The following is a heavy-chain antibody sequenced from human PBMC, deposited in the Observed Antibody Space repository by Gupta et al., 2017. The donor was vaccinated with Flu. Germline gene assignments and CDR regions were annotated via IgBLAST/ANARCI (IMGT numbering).Heavy chain of an antibody. D-gene: IGHD3-10*01. Sequence: TVSSNYMGWVRQAPGKGLEWVSVIYSGGSTYYADSVKGRFTISRDNSKNTLYLQMNSLRAEDTAVYYCARVCPALAGFRDWGQGTLVTVSS. CDR1: TVSSNY. CDR2: IYSGGST. V-gene: IGHV3-53*01. CDR3: ARVCPALAGFRD. J-gene: IGHJ4*02.